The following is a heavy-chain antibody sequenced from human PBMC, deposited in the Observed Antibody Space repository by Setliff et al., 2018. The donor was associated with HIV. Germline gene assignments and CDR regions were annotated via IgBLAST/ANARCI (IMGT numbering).Heavy chain of an antibody. D-gene: IGHD6-13*01. Sequence: ASVKVSCKASGYIFTTYAIHWVRQAPGQSLEWMGWITAGNGNTEYSQEFQGRVTITADESTSTAYMELSSLRSEDSAVYFCARPIRAAAGNDAFHVWGQGTMVTVSS. J-gene: IGHJ3*01. CDR1: GYIFTTYA. CDR3: ARPIRAAAGNDAFHV. CDR2: ITAGNGNT. V-gene: IGHV1-3*01.